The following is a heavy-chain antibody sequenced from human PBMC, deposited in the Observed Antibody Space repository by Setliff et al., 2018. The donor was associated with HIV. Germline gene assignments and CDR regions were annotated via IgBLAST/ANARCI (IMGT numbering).Heavy chain of an antibody. CDR2: SIPMYGTS. CDR3: ARSPRYSSGWYDSYFDQ. J-gene: IGHJ4*02. D-gene: IGHD6-19*01. CDR1: GGTFSSYA. V-gene: IGHV1-69*05. Sequence: SVKVSCKASGGTFSSYAISWVRQAPGQGPEWMGGSIPMYGTSNYAQKFQGRVTITTDESTSTAYMELSRLRSDDTAVYYCARSPRYSSGWYDSYFDQWGQGTLVTVSS.